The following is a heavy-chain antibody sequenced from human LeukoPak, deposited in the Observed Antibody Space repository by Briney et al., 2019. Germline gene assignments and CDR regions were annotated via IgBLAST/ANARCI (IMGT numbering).Heavy chain of an antibody. CDR2: ISYDGSNK. D-gene: IGHD2-15*01. J-gene: IGHJ4*02. CDR3: AKEYCSGGSCYEFDY. Sequence: GGSLRLSCAASGFTFSSYGMHWVRQAPGKGLEWVAVISYDGSNKYYADSVKGRFTISRDNSKNTLYLQMNSLRAEDTAVYYCAKEYCSGGSCYEFDYWGQGTLVTVSS. CDR1: GFTFSSYG. V-gene: IGHV3-30*18.